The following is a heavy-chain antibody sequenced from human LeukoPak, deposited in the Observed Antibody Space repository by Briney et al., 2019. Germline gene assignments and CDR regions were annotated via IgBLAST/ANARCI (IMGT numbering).Heavy chain of an antibody. Sequence: GGSLRLSCAASGFTFSSYAMSWVRQAPGKGLEWVSAISGSGGSTYYADSVKGRFTISGDNSKNTLYLQMNSLRAEDTAVYYCAKSGGYSYGYSFDYWGQGTLVTVSS. CDR2: ISGSGGST. CDR3: AKSGGYSYGYSFDY. D-gene: IGHD5-18*01. J-gene: IGHJ4*02. V-gene: IGHV3-23*01. CDR1: GFTFSSYA.